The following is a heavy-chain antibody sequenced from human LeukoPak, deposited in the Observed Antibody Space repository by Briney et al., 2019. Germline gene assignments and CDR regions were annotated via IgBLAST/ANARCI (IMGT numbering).Heavy chain of an antibody. J-gene: IGHJ4*02. CDR2: IKQDGSEQ. CDR1: GFTFSSYW. D-gene: IGHD2-21*02. CDR3: ARDSPNCGGDCYYFDY. V-gene: IGHV3-7*01. Sequence: PGGSLRLSCAASGFTFSSYWMSTVRQAPGKGLEWLANIKQDGSEQYYVDSVNGRFTISRDNAKNSLYLQMNSLRAEDTAVYYCARDSPNCGGDCYYFDYWGQGTLVTVSS.